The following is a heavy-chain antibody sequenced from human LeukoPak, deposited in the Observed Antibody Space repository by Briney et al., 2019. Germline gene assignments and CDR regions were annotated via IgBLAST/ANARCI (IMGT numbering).Heavy chain of an antibody. CDR1: GYTFTSYA. V-gene: IGHV1-3*01. D-gene: IGHD6-19*01. CDR2: INAGNGNT. Sequence: GASVKVSCKASGYTFTSYAMHWVRQSPGQRLEWMGWINAGNGNTKYSQKFQGRVTIARDTSASTAYMELSSLRSEDTAVYYCARGIEGSPDYGMDVWGQGTTVTVSS. J-gene: IGHJ6*02. CDR3: ARGIEGSPDYGMDV.